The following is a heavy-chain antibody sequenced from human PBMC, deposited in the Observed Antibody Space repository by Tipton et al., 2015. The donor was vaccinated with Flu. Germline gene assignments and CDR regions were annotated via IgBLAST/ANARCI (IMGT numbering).Heavy chain of an antibody. Sequence: QLVQSGAEVKKPGASVKVSCKASGYTFTSYGISWVRQAPGQGLEWMGWISAYNGNTNYAQKLQGRVTMTTDTATSSAYMELRSLTSDDTAVYYCARSIYTDGVWADEYWYLALWGRGTLVTVSS. J-gene: IGHJ2*01. CDR3: ARSIYTDGVWADEYWYLAL. D-gene: IGHD2-8*01. V-gene: IGHV1-18*01. CDR2: ISAYNGNT. CDR1: GYTFTSYG.